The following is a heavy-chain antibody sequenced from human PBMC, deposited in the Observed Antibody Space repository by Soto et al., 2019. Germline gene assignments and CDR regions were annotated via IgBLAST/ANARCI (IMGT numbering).Heavy chain of an antibody. CDR1: GFTFSSYA. CDR3: AKPYCSGGSCYHSHFVY. V-gene: IGHV3-23*01. Sequence: GGSLRLSCAASGFTFSSYAMSWVRQAPGKGLEWVSAISGSGGSTYYADSVKGRFTISRDNSKNTLYLQMNSLRAEDTAVYYCAKPYCSGGSCYHSHFVYWGQGTPVTVSS. D-gene: IGHD2-15*01. CDR2: ISGSGGST. J-gene: IGHJ4*02.